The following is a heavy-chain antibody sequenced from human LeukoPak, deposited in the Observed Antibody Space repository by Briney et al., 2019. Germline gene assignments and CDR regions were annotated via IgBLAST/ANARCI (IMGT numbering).Heavy chain of an antibody. V-gene: IGHV3-21*01. CDR2: ISTSSTYI. D-gene: IGHD3-22*01. J-gene: IGHJ4*02. CDR3: ARDYDSSGYYYPVYEY. CDR1: GFPFSSYW. Sequence: GGSLRLSCAASGFPFSSYWMNWVRQAPGKGLEWVSSISTSSTYIFYADSVKGRFTISRDNAKNSLYLQMNSLRAEDTAVYYCARDYDSSGYYYPVYEYWGQGTLVTVSS.